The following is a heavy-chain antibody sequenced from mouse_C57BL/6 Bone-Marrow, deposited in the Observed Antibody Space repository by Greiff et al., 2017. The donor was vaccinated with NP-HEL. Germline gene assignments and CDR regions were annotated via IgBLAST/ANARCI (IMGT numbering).Heavy chain of an antibody. CDR1: GFSFNTYA. D-gene: IGHD2-3*01. Sequence: EVKVVESGGGLVQPKGSLKLSCAASGFSFNTYAMNWVRQAPGKGLEWVARIRSKSNNYATYYADSVKDRFTISRDDSESMLYLQMNNLKTEDTAMYYCVRRVYDGYPLYAMDYWGQGTSVTVSS. V-gene: IGHV10-1*01. CDR3: VRRVYDGYPLYAMDY. CDR2: IRSKSNNYAT. J-gene: IGHJ4*01.